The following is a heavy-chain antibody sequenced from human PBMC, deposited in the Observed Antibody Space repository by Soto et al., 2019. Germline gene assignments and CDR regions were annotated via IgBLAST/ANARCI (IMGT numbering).Heavy chain of an antibody. Sequence: GGSLRLSCAASGFTFSSYGMHWVRQAPGKGLEWVAVISYDGSNKYYADSVKGRFTISRDNSKNTLYLQMNSPRAEDTAVYYCAKDISSSWYVHLDYWGQGTLVTVSS. V-gene: IGHV3-30*18. CDR1: GFTFSSYG. CDR2: ISYDGSNK. D-gene: IGHD6-13*01. CDR3: AKDISSSWYVHLDY. J-gene: IGHJ4*02.